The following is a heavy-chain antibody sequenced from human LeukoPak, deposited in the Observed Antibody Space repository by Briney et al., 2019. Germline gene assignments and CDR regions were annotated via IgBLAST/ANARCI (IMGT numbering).Heavy chain of an antibody. CDR1: GFTFSDHH. D-gene: IGHD5-18*01. CDR2: IRDRGDSYTT. CDR3: ATIGGYRSGSDAFDM. J-gene: IGHJ3*02. Sequence: PGGSLRLSCAASGFTFSDHHMDWVRQAPGKGLEWVGRIRDRGDSYTTEYAASVKGRFTVSRDDSKNSLYLQMNGLKGGDTAVYYCATIGGYRSGSDAFDMWGQGTMVTVSA. V-gene: IGHV3-72*01.